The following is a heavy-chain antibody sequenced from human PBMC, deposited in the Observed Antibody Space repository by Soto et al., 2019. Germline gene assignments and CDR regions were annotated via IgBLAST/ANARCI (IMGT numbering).Heavy chain of an antibody. J-gene: IGHJ4*02. D-gene: IGHD1-26*01. V-gene: IGHV3-23*01. Sequence: GGSLRLSCVAPDFSFTHHAMTWVRLPPGKGLQWVAALSHDGGNIYYRDSVRGRFTISRDNSKNTLYLQMHSLKAEDTAVYFCANNMGPWVDTAIDFWGQGTQVTSPQ. CDR3: ANNMGPWVDTAIDF. CDR1: DFSFTHHA. CDR2: LSHDGGNI.